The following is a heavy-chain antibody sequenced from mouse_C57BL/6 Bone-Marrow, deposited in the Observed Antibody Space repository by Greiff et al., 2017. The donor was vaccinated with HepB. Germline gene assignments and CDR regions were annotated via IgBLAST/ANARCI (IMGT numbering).Heavy chain of an antibody. CDR3: ARRQLWYPPYYAVDY. Sequence: QVQLQQSDAELVKPGASVKISCKVSGYTFTDHTIHWMKQRPEQGLEWIGYIYPRDGSTKYNEKFKGKATLTADKSSSTAYMQLNSLTSADSAVYFWARRQLWYPPYYAVDYWGQGTSVTVSS. J-gene: IGHJ4*01. V-gene: IGHV1-78*01. CDR2: IYPRDGST. D-gene: IGHD2-1*01. CDR1: GYTFTDHT.